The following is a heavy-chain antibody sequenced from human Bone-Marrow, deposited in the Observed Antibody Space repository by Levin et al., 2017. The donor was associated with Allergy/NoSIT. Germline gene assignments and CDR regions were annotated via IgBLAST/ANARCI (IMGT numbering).Heavy chain of an antibody. CDR1: GFTFSSYA. D-gene: IGHD3-3*01. Sequence: GESLKISCAASGFTFSSYAMHWVRQAPGKGLEWVAVISYDGSNKYYADSVKGRFTISRDNSKNTLYLQMNSLRAEDTAVYYCAREGGYYTYYYYYYGMDVWGQGTTVTVSS. CDR2: ISYDGSNK. J-gene: IGHJ6*02. CDR3: AREGGYYTYYYYYYGMDV. V-gene: IGHV3-30-3*01.